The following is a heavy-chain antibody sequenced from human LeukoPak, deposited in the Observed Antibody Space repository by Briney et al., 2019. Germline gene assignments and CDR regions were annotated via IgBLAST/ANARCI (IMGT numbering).Heavy chain of an antibody. D-gene: IGHD3-22*01. V-gene: IGHV4-39*01. CDR2: MSYSGST. CDR3: ARRPVITQPYYYYYMDV. CDR1: GGSISSSIYY. J-gene: IGHJ6*03. Sequence: SETLSLTCTVSGGSISSSIYYWGWIRQPPGKGLEWIGSMSYSGSTYYNPSLKSRVTISVDTSKNQFSLKLSSVTAADTAVYYCARRPVITQPYYYYYMDVWGKGTTVTISS.